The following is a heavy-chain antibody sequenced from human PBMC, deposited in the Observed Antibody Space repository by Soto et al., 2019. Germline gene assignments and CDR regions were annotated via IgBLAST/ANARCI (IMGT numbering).Heavy chain of an antibody. CDR2: INHSGNT. Sequence: QVQLQQWGAGLLKPSETLSLTCAFYGGSFSAYYWSWIRQPPGEGLEWIGEINHSGNTSYNPSLKSRVAISVDTSKKQFSLNLRSVTAADTAVYYCARGRAEYDNIWGIYRYTPFDYWGQGTLVTVSS. V-gene: IGHV4-34*02. D-gene: IGHD3-16*02. CDR1: GGSFSAYY. J-gene: IGHJ4*02. CDR3: ARGRAEYDNIWGIYRYTPFDY.